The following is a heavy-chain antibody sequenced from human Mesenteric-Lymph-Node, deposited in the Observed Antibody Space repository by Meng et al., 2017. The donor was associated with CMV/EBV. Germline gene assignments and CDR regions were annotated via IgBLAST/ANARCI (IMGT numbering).Heavy chain of an antibody. D-gene: IGHD6-6*01. CDR2: INWNGGST. CDR3: AKDASSGSYYFDY. V-gene: IGHV3-20*04. J-gene: IGHJ4*02. Sequence: GGSLRLSCGASGFTFDDYGMSWVRQAPGKGLEWVAAINWNGGSTGYADSVKGRFTISRDNSKNTLYLQMNSLRAEDTAVYYCAKDASSGSYYFDYWGQGTLVTVSS. CDR1: GFTFDDYG.